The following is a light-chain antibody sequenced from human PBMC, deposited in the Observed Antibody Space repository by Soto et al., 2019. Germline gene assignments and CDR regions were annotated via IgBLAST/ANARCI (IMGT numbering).Light chain of an antibody. Sequence: DIQMTQSPSTLSASVGDRVTITCRASQSISNWLAWYQQKPGKAPKLLIYKASSLQSGVPSRFSGSGSGTEFTLTISSLQPDDFATYYCQQYKTMYTFGLGTKLEIK. V-gene: IGKV1-5*03. CDR1: QSISNW. J-gene: IGKJ2*01. CDR3: QQYKTMYT. CDR2: KAS.